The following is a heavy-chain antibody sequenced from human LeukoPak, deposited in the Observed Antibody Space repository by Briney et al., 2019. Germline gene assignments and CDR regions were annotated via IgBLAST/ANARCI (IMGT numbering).Heavy chain of an antibody. CDR3: ARGGRPGGFDY. V-gene: IGHV4-61*02. Sequence: PSQTLSLTCTVSGGSISSGSYYWSWIRQPAGKGLEWIGRIYTSGSTNYNPSLKSRVTISVDTSKNQFSLKLSSVTAADTAVYYCARGGRPGGFDYWGQGTLVTVSS. CDR1: GGSISSGSYY. D-gene: IGHD3-10*01. CDR2: IYTSGST. J-gene: IGHJ4*02.